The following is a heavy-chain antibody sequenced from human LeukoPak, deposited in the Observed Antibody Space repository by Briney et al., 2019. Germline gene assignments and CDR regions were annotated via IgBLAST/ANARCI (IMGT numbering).Heavy chain of an antibody. CDR3: ARYCRSSNCLPTYYGMDV. V-gene: IGHV3-23*01. CDR1: GITASSYA. D-gene: IGHD2-2*01. J-gene: IGHJ6*02. Sequence: GGSLRLSCAASGITASSYAMTWVRQAPGKGLEWVSTISGSGDRTLYADSVKGRFTISRDNFKNTLYLQMNSLRVEDTAVYYCARYCRSSNCLPTYYGMDVWGQGTTVTVSS. CDR2: ISGSGDRT.